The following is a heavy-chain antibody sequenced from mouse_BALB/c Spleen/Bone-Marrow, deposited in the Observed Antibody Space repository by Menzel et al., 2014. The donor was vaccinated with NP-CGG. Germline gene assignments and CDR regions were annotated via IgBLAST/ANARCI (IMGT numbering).Heavy chain of an antibody. D-gene: IGHD2-4*01. V-gene: IGHV3-1*02. CDR1: GYSIXSGYS. CDR2: IHYSGST. CDR3: VRPGNYDSTLAY. Sequence: EVQLVESGPDLVKPSQSLSLTCTVTGYSIXSGYSCHWIRQFPGNKLEWMGYIHYSGSTNYNPSLKSRISITRDTSKNQFFLQLNSVTTGDTATYYCVRPGNYDSTLAYWGQGTLVTVSA. J-gene: IGHJ3*01.